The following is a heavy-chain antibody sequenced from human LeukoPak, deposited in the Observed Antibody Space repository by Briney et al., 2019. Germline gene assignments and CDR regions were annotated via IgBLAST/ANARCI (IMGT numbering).Heavy chain of an antibody. D-gene: IGHD5-24*01. V-gene: IGHV3-48*03. CDR3: ARDGYTFYYYYMDV. J-gene: IGHJ6*03. CDR2: ISSSGSTI. CDR1: GFTFSSYE. Sequence: GGSLRLSCAASGFTFSSYEMNWVRQAPGKGLEWVSYISSSGSTIYYADSVKGRVTISSDNAKNSLYLQMNSLRAEDTAVYYCARDGYTFYYYYMDVWGKGTTVTISS.